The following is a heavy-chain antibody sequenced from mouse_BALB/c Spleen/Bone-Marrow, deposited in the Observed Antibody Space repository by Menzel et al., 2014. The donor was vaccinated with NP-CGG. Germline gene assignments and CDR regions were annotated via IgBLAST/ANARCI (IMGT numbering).Heavy chain of an antibody. V-gene: IGHV2-6-7*01. CDR2: IWGDGNT. Sequence: VKLMESGPGLVAPSQSLSITCTVSGFSLTGYGANWVRQPPGKGLEWLGMIWGDGNTDYNSALKSRLSISKDNSKSQVFLKMNSLQTDDTARYYCASSTMITTGFAYWGQGTLVTVSA. CDR1: GFSLTGYG. D-gene: IGHD2-4*01. CDR3: ASSTMITTGFAY. J-gene: IGHJ3*01.